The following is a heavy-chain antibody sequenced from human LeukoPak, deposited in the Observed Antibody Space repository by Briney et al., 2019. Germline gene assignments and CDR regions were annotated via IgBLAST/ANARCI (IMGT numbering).Heavy chain of an antibody. J-gene: IGHJ5*02. V-gene: IGHV1-2*02. CDR3: AREGFCSSGNCLDP. CDR1: VYTFTGYY. Sequence: ASVKVSCKASVYTFTGYYIHWVRQAPGQGLEWIGWINPKSGGANYAQKFQGRVHMTRDTSISTVYMELRRLRCVDTAVYYCAREGFCSSGNCLDPGGQGTLVTVSS. D-gene: IGHD6-13*01. CDR2: INPKSGGA.